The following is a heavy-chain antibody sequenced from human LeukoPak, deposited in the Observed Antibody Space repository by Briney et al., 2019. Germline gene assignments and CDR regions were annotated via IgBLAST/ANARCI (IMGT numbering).Heavy chain of an antibody. CDR1: GSTFSSYS. CDR2: ISSSSSYI. Sequence: TGGSLRLSCAASGSTFSSYSMNWVRQAPGKGLEWVSSISSSSSYIYYADSVKGRFTISRDNAKNSLYLQMNSLRAEDTAVYYCARDLTMVRGKIDYWGQGTLVTVSS. J-gene: IGHJ4*02. CDR3: ARDLTMVRGKIDY. D-gene: IGHD3-10*01. V-gene: IGHV3-21*01.